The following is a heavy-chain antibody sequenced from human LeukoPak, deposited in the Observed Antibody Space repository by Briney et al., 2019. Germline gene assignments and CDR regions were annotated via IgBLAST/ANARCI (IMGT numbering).Heavy chain of an antibody. CDR3: AKDLYRYGGLNDAFDI. D-gene: IGHD3-16*01. Sequence: GGSLRLSCAASGFTFSSYGMHWVRQAPGKGLEWVAVISYDGSNKYYADSVKGRFTISRDNSKNTLYLQMNSLRAEDTAVYYCAKDLYRYGGLNDAFDIWGQGTMVTVSS. CDR2: ISYDGSNK. V-gene: IGHV3-30*18. CDR1: GFTFSSYG. J-gene: IGHJ3*02.